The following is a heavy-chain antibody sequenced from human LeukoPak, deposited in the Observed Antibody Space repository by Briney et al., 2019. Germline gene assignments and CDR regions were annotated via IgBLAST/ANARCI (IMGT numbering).Heavy chain of an antibody. CDR1: GDTLTELS. D-gene: IGHD3-16*01. J-gene: IGHJ5*02. CDR3: ARAGESWFDP. V-gene: IGHV1-24*01. Sequence: ASVKVSCKVSGDTLTELSMHWVRQAPGKGLEWMGGFDPEDGKTMYAQKFQGRVTMTEDTSTDTAYMDLSGLRPEDTAVYYCARAGESWFDPWGQGTLVTVSS. CDR2: FDPEDGKT.